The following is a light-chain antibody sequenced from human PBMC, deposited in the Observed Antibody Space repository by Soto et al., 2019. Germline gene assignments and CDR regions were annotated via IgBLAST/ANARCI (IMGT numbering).Light chain of an antibody. CDR2: QTS. CDR1: QYINTR. J-gene: IGKJ1*01. Sequence: IVLPQSPDILSLAPGDRVTLSCSASQYINTRLAWYQHSPGQAPRLLIYQTSIRAAGIPARFSASGTGTDFTLTISDVQPEDFAVYYCHQRQSWPRTFGQGTKVDIK. V-gene: IGKV3-11*01. CDR3: HQRQSWPRT.